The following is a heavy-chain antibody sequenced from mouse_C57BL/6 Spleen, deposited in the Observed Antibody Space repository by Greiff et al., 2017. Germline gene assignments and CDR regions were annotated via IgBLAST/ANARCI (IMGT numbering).Heavy chain of an antibody. CDR1: GYTFTSYW. CDR3: AIESYYGSSYEYFDV. V-gene: IGHV1-74*01. D-gene: IGHD1-1*01. Sequence: QVQLQQPGAELVKPGASVKVSCKASGYTFTSYWMHWVKQRPGQGLEWIGRIHPSDSDNNYNQKFTGKATLTVDKSSSTAYMQLSSLTSEYSAVYYCAIESYYGSSYEYFDVWGTGTTVTVSS. CDR2: IHPSDSDN. J-gene: IGHJ1*03.